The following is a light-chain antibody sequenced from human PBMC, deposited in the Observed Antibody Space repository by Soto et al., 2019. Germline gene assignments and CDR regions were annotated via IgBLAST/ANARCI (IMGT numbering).Light chain of an antibody. CDR1: SREIGIFNY. Sequence: QSALTQPASVSGFPGQSITISCTGTSREIGIFNYVSWYQQHPGKAPKLMIYDVSNRPSGVSDRFSGSKSGNTASLTISGLQTEDEADYYCGSYTNTTTSFATGTRSPS. J-gene: IGLJ1*01. CDR3: GSYTNTTTS. CDR2: DVS. V-gene: IGLV2-14*01.